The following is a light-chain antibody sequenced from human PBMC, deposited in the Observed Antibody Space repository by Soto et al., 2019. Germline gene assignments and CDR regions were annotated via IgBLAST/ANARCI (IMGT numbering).Light chain of an antibody. V-gene: IGLV6-57*03. CDR3: QSYDSSNHDVI. CDR2: EDN. CDR1: SGSIASNY. J-gene: IGLJ2*01. Sequence: NFMLTQSHSVSESPGKTVTISCTRSSGSIASNYVQWYQQRPGSAPTTVIYEDNQRPSGVPDRFSGSIDSSSNSASLTISGLKTEDEADYYCQSYDSSNHDVIFGGGTKVTVL.